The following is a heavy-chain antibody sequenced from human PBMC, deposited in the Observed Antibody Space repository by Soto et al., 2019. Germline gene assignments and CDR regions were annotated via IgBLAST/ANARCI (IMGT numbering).Heavy chain of an antibody. V-gene: IGHV1-69*13. Sequence: ASVKVSCTASGRTFSTYAITCVRQAPGQGLEWMGGIIPIFGTANYAQKFQCRVTITADESTSTAYMELSSLRSEDTAVYYCARVARDYGDYMIWNYFDYWGQGTLVTVSS. CDR1: GRTFSTYA. D-gene: IGHD4-17*01. CDR2: IIPIFGTA. J-gene: IGHJ4*02. CDR3: ARVARDYGDYMIWNYFDY.